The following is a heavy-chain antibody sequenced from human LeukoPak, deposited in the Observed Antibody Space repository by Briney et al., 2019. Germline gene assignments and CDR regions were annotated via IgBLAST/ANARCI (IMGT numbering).Heavy chain of an antibody. J-gene: IGHJ4*02. CDR3: ARVDCRSTSCSPFDY. Sequence: SGGSLRLSSAASGLTFSTFSMHWVRQAPGKGLEWVAVILYDGSTQYYADSVRGRFTASRDNSKDTLYLQMNSLRVEDTAVYYCARVDCRSTSCSPFDYWGQGTLVTVSS. CDR1: GLTFSTFS. V-gene: IGHV3-30*04. CDR2: ILYDGSTQ. D-gene: IGHD2-2*01.